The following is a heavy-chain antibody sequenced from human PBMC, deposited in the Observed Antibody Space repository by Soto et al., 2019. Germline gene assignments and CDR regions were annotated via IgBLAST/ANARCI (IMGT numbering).Heavy chain of an antibody. V-gene: IGHV3-30*18. J-gene: IGHJ6*02. Sequence: QAQLVESGGGEVQPGRSLRLSCEASGYSFSNYGMHWVRQAPGKGLEWVAAISYDGITKYYSDSLKGRFTISKDNSKNTLYLEMNSLRPEDTAVYYCAKDMTRFLAWPHYFRGLDVWGQGTTVTVSS. CDR2: ISYDGITK. CDR3: AKDMTRFLAWPHYFRGLDV. D-gene: IGHD3-3*01. CDR1: GYSFSNYG.